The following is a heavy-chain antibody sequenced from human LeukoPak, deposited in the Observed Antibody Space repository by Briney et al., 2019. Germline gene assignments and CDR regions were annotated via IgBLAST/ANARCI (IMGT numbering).Heavy chain of an antibody. J-gene: IGHJ4*02. D-gene: IGHD1-26*01. CDR1: GFTFSSYS. Sequence: GGSLRLSCAASGFTFSSYSMNWVRQAPGKGLEWVSSISSSSSYIYYADSVKGRFTISRDNAKNSLFLQMNSLRAEDTAVYYCARDRVVGATTGWGQGTLVTVSS. CDR2: ISSSSSYI. V-gene: IGHV3-21*01. CDR3: ARDRVVGATTG.